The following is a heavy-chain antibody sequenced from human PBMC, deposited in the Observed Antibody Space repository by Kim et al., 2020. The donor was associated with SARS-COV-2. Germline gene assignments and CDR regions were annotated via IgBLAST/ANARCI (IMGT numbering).Heavy chain of an antibody. CDR3: ASPFRGRRLDY. V-gene: IGHV4-39*01. J-gene: IGHJ4*02. D-gene: IGHD3-16*01. CDR2: IYYSGST. CDR1: GGSISSSSYY. Sequence: SETLSLTCTVSGGSISSSSYYWGWIRQPPGKGLEWIGSIYYSGSTYYNPSLKSRVTISVDTSKNQFSLKLSSVTAADTAVYYCASPFRGRRLDYWGQGTLVTVSS.